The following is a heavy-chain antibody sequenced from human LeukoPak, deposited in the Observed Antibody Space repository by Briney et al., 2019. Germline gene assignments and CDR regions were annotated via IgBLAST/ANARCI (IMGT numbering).Heavy chain of an antibody. CDR2: INHSGST. J-gene: IGHJ5*02. Sequence: SETLSLTCAVYGGSFSGYYWSWIRQPPGKGLEWIGEINHSGSTNYNPSLKSRVTISVDTSKNLFSLKLSSVTAADTAVYYCARNQLPANWFDPWGQGTLVTVSS. CDR3: ARNQLPANWFDP. V-gene: IGHV4-34*01. CDR1: GGSFSGYY. D-gene: IGHD2-2*01.